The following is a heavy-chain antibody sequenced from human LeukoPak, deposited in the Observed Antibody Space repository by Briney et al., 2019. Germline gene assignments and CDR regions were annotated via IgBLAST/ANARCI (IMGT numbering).Heavy chain of an antibody. CDR2: INSDGSST. CDR1: GFTFSSYW. D-gene: IGHD2-2*01. V-gene: IGHV3-74*01. CDR3: ARDVPLRYYYGMDV. Sequence: QPGGSLRLSCAASGFTFSSYWIHWVRQAPGKGLVWVSRINSDGSSTSYADSVKGRFTISRDNAKNTLYLQMNSLRAEDTAVYYCARDVPLRYYYGMDVWGQRTTVTVSS. J-gene: IGHJ6*02.